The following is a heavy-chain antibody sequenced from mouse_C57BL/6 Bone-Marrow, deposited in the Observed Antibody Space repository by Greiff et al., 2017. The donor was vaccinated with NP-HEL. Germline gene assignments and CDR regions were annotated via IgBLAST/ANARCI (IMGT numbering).Heavy chain of an antibody. CDR1: GYTFTSYW. CDR2: IDPSDSNT. V-gene: IGHV1-50*01. J-gene: IGHJ3*01. CDR3: ARDGSGLWFAY. D-gene: IGHD3-2*02. Sequence: QVQLQQPGAELVKPGASVKLSCKASGYTFTSYWMQWVKQRPGQGLEWIGEIDPSDSNTNYNQKVKGKATLTVDRSASTAYMQLSSLTSEDSAVYYSARDGSGLWFAYWGQGTLVTVSA.